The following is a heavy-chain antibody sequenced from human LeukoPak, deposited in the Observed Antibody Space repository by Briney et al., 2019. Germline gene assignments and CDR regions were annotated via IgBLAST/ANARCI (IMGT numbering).Heavy chain of an antibody. J-gene: IGHJ3*02. CDR2: ISGSGGST. Sequence: PGGSLRLSCAASGFTFSNNALSWVRQAPGKGLEWVSVISGSGGSTYYADSVKGRFTISSDDSKNTLYLQTDSPRAGDTAVYYCATRRLRVIDAFDIWGQGTMVTVSS. V-gene: IGHV3-23*01. D-gene: IGHD2-21*01. CDR3: ATRRLRVIDAFDI. CDR1: GFTFSNNA.